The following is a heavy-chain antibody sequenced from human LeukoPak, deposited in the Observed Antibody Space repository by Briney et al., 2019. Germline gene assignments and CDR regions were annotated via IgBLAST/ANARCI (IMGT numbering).Heavy chain of an antibody. V-gene: IGHV4-31*03. CDR1: GGSISSGGYY. CDR2: IYYSGST. J-gene: IGHJ4*02. Sequence: SETLSLTCTVSGGSISSGGYYWSWIRQHPGKGLEWIGYIYYSGSTYYNPSLKSRVTISVDTSKNQFSLKLSSVTAADTAAYYCARDSWDSSGYYHDYWGQGTLVTVSS. D-gene: IGHD3-22*01. CDR3: ARDSWDSSGYYHDY.